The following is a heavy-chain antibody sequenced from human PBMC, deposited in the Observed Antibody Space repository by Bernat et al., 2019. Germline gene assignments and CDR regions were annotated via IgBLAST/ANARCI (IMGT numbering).Heavy chain of an antibody. J-gene: IGHJ4*02. D-gene: IGHD6-19*01. V-gene: IGHV3-30*18. CDR1: GFTFSSYG. Sequence: QVQLVESGGGVVQPGRSLRLSCAASGFTFSSYGMHWVRQAPGKGLGWVAVISYDGSNKYYADSVKGRFTISRDNSKNTLYLQMNSLRAEDTAVYYCAKGVVGTSLKRSPLDYWGQGTLVTVSS. CDR2: ISYDGSNK. CDR3: AKGVVGTSLKRSPLDY.